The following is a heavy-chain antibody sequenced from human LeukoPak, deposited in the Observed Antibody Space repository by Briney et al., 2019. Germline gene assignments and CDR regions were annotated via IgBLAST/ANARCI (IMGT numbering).Heavy chain of an antibody. CDR2: INHSGST. CDR1: GGSFSGYY. V-gene: IGHV4-34*01. J-gene: IGHJ6*03. Sequence: PSETLSLTCAVYGGSFSGYYWNWIRQPPGEGLEWIGEINHSGSTNYNPSLKSRVTISVDTSKNQFSPKVNSVTAADTAVYYCARRSGAADGYNYDYYYYMDVWGRGTTVTVSS. D-gene: IGHD5-24*01. CDR3: ARRSGAADGYNYDYYYYMDV.